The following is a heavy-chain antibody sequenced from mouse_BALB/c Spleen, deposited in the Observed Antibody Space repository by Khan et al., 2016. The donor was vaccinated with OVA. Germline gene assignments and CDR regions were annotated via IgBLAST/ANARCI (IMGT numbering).Heavy chain of an antibody. CDR3: ARTGTITTVVATDFDY. Sequence: EVQLQESGPGLVKPSQSLSLTCTVTGYSITSDYVWNWSRQFPGNILEWVGLLKYSGSTSYNPSINSRISITRNSNKQRFLLQLSSVTTVNTATYYCARTGTITTVVATDFDYWGQGTTLTVSS. D-gene: IGHD1-1*01. CDR2: LKYSGST. V-gene: IGHV3-2*02. J-gene: IGHJ2*01. CDR1: GYSITSDYV.